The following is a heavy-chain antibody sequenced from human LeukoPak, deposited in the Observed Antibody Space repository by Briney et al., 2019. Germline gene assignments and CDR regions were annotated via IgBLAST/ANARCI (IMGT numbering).Heavy chain of an antibody. J-gene: IGHJ6*03. CDR3: ARAGLPIYYYYMDV. V-gene: IGHV1-2*02. CDR2: INPNGGGT. D-gene: IGHD5-18*01. Sequence: ASVKVSCKASGYTFTGYFMHWVRQAPGQGLEWMGWINPNGGGTNYAQRFQGRVTMTRDTSISTAYMELSGLRSNDTAVYYCARAGLPIYYYYMDVWGKGTTVTVSS. CDR1: GYTFTGYF.